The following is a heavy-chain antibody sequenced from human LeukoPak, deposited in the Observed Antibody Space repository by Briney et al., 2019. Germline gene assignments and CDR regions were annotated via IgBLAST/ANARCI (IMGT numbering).Heavy chain of an antibody. D-gene: IGHD6-19*01. Sequence: SETLSLTCTVSGGSISSGDYYWSWIRQPPGKGLEWIGYTYNTGSTYYNPSLKSRVTISVDTSKNQFSLKLSSVTAADTAVYYCARGFRESSSDYWGQGTLVTVSS. CDR1: GGSISSGDYY. CDR3: ARGFRESSSDY. J-gene: IGHJ4*02. CDR2: TYNTGST. V-gene: IGHV4-30-4*01.